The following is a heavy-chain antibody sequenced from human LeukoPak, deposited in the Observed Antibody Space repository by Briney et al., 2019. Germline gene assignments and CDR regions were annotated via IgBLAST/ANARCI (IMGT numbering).Heavy chain of an antibody. CDR1: GYIFTVYY. J-gene: IGHJ3*02. Sequence: ASVKVSCKASGYIFTVYYMHWVRQAPGQGLEWMGWINPNSGGTNYAQKFQGWVTMTRDTSISTAYMELSRLRSDDTAVYYCARASAVAASPLDAFDIWGQGTMVTVSS. D-gene: IGHD6-19*01. V-gene: IGHV1-2*04. CDR2: INPNSGGT. CDR3: ARASAVAASPLDAFDI.